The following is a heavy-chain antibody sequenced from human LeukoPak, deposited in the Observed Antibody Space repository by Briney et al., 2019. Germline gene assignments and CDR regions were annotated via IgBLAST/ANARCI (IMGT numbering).Heavy chain of an antibody. CDR1: GFTFSDYY. CDR2: ISSSGSTI. CDR3: ARGNSEWLVSFDY. D-gene: IGHD6-19*01. V-gene: IGHV3-11*04. J-gene: IGHJ4*02. Sequence: GGSLRLSCAASGFTFSDYYMSWIRQAPGKGLEWVSYISSSGSTIYYAGSVKGRFTISRDNAKNSLYLQMNSLRAEDTAVYYCARGNSEWLVSFDYWGQGTLVTVSS.